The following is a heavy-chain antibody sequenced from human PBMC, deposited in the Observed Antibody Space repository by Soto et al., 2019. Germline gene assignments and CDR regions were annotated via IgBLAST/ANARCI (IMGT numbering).Heavy chain of an antibody. CDR2: ISSSNSYI. CDR3: ARDSAHSTGADPYYYGMAV. V-gene: IGHV3-21*01. Sequence: GGSLRLSCAASGFTFSSYSMNWVRQAPGKGLEWVSSISSSNSYIYYADSVKGRFTISRDNAKNSLYLQMNSLRADDTAVNYCARDSAHSTGADPYYYGMAVWGQGTTATVSS. J-gene: IGHJ6*02. D-gene: IGHD6-19*01. CDR1: GFTFSSYS.